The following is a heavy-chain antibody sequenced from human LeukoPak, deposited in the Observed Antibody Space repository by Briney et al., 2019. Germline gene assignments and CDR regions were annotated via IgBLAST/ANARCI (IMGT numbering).Heavy chain of an antibody. CDR2: IYGSGGGI. Sequence: PGGSLRLSCAASGFTFSSYWMHWVRQAPGKGLEWVSGIYGSGGGIQYADSVKGRFTISRDNSKNTLYLQMNSLRAEDTAIYYCAKDKGTRRINPGDFWGPGTLVTVSS. V-gene: IGHV3-23*01. D-gene: IGHD1-7*01. J-gene: IGHJ4*02. CDR1: GFTFSSYW. CDR3: AKDKGTRRINPGDF.